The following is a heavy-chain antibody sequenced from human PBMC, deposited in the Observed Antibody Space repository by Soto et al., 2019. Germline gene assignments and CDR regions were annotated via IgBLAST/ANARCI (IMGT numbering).Heavy chain of an antibody. CDR3: ARDGSAINPEYFQH. Sequence: QVQLVESGGGVVQPGRSLRLSCAASGFTFSSYAMHWVRQAPGKGLEWVAVISYDGSNKYYADSVKGRFTISRDNXXNTLYLQMNSLRAEDTAVYYCARDGSAINPEYFQHWGQGTLVTVSS. V-gene: IGHV3-30-3*01. CDR2: ISYDGSNK. J-gene: IGHJ1*01. CDR1: GFTFSSYA. D-gene: IGHD5-12*01.